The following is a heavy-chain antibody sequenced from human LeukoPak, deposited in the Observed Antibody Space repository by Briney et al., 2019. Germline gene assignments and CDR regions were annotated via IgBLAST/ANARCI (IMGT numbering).Heavy chain of an antibody. CDR2: ISGSGGTT. CDR1: GFTFRDYA. J-gene: IGHJ4*02. V-gene: IGHV3-23*01. CDR3: AKDRRGGGYPFDY. Sequence: PGGSLTLSCAASGFTFRDYAMGWVRQAPGKGLDWVSPISGSGGTTHYADSVRGRFTISRDNFQNTLYLQMDSLRADDTAIYYCAKDRRGGGYPFDYWGQGSWVPVSS. D-gene: IGHD2-15*01.